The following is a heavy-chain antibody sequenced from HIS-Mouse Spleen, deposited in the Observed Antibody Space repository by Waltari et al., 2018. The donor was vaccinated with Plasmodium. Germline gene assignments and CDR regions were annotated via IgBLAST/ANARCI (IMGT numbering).Heavy chain of an antibody. D-gene: IGHD6-13*01. CDR3: ASSWYWYFDL. J-gene: IGHJ2*01. V-gene: IGHV3-7*01. Sequence: EVQLVESGGGLVQPGGSLRLSCAASVFPFSSYWMRWVRQAPGKGLEWVANIKQDGSEKYYVDAVKGRFTISRDNAKNSLYLQMNSLRAEDTAVYYCASSWYWYFDLWGRGTLVTVSS. CDR1: VFPFSSYW. CDR2: IKQDGSEK.